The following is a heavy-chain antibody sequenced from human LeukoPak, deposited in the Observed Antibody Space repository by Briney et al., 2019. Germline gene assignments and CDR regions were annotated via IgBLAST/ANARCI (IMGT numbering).Heavy chain of an antibody. CDR3: ARALSDTSGYELAY. CDR2: IIPGLGII. J-gene: IGHJ4*02. V-gene: IGHV1-69*02. D-gene: IGHD3-22*01. Sequence: GSSVKVSCKASGGTFSNYTITWVRQAPGQGLEWMGRIIPGLGIINYAQKFQGRVTVTADKSTSTAYMELSSLRAGDTAVYYCARALSDTSGYELAYWGQGTLVTVSA. CDR1: GGTFSNYT.